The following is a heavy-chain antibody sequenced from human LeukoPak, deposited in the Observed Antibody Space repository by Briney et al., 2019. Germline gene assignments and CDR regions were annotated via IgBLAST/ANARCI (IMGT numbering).Heavy chain of an antibody. Sequence: PSEPLSLTCTVSGGSISSYYWGWIRQPPGQGLKWIGYIYYSGSTDYNPSLKSRGTISVDTSKHQFSLKLSSVTAADTAVYYCARDLDSIFDYWGQGTLVTVSS. CDR1: GGSISSYY. CDR2: IYYSGST. V-gene: IGHV4-59*01. CDR3: ARDLDSIFDY. J-gene: IGHJ4*02. D-gene: IGHD3-22*01.